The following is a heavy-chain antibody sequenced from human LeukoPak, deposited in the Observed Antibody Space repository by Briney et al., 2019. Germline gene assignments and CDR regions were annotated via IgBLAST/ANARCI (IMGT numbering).Heavy chain of an antibody. CDR2: IYPGDSDT. V-gene: IGHV5-51*01. D-gene: IGHD3-10*01. J-gene: IGHJ3*02. CDR3: ANYGSASYYNPGAFDI. CDR1: GYSFTSYW. Sequence: GESLKISCKGSGYSFTSYWIGWVRQMPGKGLEWMGIIYPGDSDTRYSPSFQGQVTISADKSISTAYLQWSSLKASDTAMYYCANYGSASYYNPGAFDIWGQGTMVTVSS.